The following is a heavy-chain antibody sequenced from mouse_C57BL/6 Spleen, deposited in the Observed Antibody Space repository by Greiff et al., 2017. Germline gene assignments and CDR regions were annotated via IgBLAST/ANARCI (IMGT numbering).Heavy chain of an antibody. V-gene: IGHV1-52*01. J-gene: IGHJ2*01. CDR1: GYTFTSYW. Sequence: QVQLQQPGAELARPGSSVKLSCKASGYTFTSYWLHWVKQRPIQGLEWIGNIDPSDSETHYNQKFKDKATLTGDKSSSTAYMQLSSLTSEDSAVYYCARSRYYFDYWGQGTTLTVSS. CDR2: IDPSDSET. CDR3: ARSRYYFDY.